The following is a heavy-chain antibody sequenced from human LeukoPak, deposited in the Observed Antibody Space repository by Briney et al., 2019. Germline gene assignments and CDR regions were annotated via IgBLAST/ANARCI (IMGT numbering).Heavy chain of an antibody. J-gene: IGHJ4*02. CDR3: ARASSGWFVPLDY. CDR2: IIPIFGTA. Sequence: GSSVKVSCKASGGTFSSYAISWVRQAPGQGLEWMGGIIPIFGTANYAQKFQGRVTITADKSTSTAYMELSSLRSENTAVYYCARASSGWFVPLDYWGQGTLVIVSS. D-gene: IGHD6-19*01. CDR1: GGTFSSYA. V-gene: IGHV1-69*06.